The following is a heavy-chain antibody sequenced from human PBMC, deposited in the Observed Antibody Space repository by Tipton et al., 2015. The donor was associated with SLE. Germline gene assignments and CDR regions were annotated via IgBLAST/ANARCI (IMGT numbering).Heavy chain of an antibody. V-gene: IGHV4-34*01. Sequence: TLSLTCAVYGGSFSGYYWSWIRQPPGKGLEWIGSIYYSGSTYYNPSLKSRVTISVDTSKNQFSLKLSSVTAADTAVYYCASQLAAAGTWSYWGQGTLVTVSS. CDR3: ASQLAAAGTWSY. D-gene: IGHD6-13*01. J-gene: IGHJ4*02. CDR2: IYYSGST. CDR1: GGSFSGYY.